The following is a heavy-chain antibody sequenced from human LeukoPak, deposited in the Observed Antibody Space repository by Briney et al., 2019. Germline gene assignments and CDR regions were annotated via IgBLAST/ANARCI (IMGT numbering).Heavy chain of an antibody. CDR3: ARQGPPHDAFDI. Sequence: ASVKVSCKASGYTFTSYDINWVRQAPGQGLEWMGWMYLNSGNTGYAQKFQGRVTITRNTSISTAYMELSSLRSEDTAVYYCARQGPPHDAFDIWGQGTMVTVSS. CDR1: GYTFTSYD. V-gene: IGHV1-8*03. J-gene: IGHJ3*02. CDR2: MYLNSGNT.